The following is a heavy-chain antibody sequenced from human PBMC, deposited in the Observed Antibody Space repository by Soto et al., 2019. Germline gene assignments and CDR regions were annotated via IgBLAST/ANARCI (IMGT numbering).Heavy chain of an antibody. Sequence: ASVKGSCKGSGYTFTSYGISWVRQAPGQGLEWMGWISAYNGNTNYAQKLQGRVTMTTDTSTSTAYMELRSLRSDDTAVYYCARDRGIAARPNADYWGQGTLVTVSS. CDR2: ISAYNGNT. D-gene: IGHD6-6*01. V-gene: IGHV1-18*01. J-gene: IGHJ4*02. CDR1: GYTFTSYG. CDR3: ARDRGIAARPNADY.